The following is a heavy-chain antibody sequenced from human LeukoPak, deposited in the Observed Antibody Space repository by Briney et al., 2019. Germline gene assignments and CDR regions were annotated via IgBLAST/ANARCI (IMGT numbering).Heavy chain of an antibody. CDR1: GGTFISYD. J-gene: IGHJ3*02. V-gene: IGHV1-8*03. CDR2: MNPNSGNT. D-gene: IGHD3-3*01. Sequence: GASVKVSCKASGGTFISYDINWVRQATGQGLEWMGWMNPNSGNTGYAQKFQGRVTITRNTSISTAYMELSSLRSEDTAVYYCARANYDFWSGYSDAFDIRGQGTMVTVSS. CDR3: ARANYDFWSGYSDAFDI.